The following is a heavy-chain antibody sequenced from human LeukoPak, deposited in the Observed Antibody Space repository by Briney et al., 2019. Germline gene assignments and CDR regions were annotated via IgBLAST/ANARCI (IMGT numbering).Heavy chain of an antibody. CDR2: ISPNSGDT. V-gene: IGHV1-2*02. CDR1: GYTFTGYY. Sequence: GASVTVSCKASGYTFTGYYMHWVRQAPAQGLEWMGWISPNSGDTKYAQKFQGRVTMTRDTSISTAYMEMNSLRSDDTAVYYCATNRGGTDRYFQDWGQGTLVTVSS. J-gene: IGHJ1*01. D-gene: IGHD1-26*01. CDR3: ATNRGGTDRYFQD.